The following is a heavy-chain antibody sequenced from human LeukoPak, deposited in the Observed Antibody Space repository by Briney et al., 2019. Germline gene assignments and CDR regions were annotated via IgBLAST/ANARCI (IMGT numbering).Heavy chain of an antibody. CDR3: ARVENNWNHNWFDP. CDR1: GDSLSSYY. Sequence: SETLSLTCTVSGDSLSSYYWSWIRQPAGKGLEWIGRIYTSGTTNYNPSLKSRVTMSVDTSKNQFSPKLSSVTAADTAVYYCARVENNWNHNWFDPWGQGTLVTVSS. J-gene: IGHJ5*02. CDR2: IYTSGTT. V-gene: IGHV4-4*07. D-gene: IGHD1-20*01.